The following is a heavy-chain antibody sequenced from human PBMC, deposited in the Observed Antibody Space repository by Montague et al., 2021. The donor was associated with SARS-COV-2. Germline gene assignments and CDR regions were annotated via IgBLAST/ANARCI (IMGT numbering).Heavy chain of an antibody. CDR2: IYYSGST. V-gene: IGHV4-31*03. CDR3: ARVGIVVVPAAIMTLSYYYYMDV. Sequence: TLSLTCTVSGGPISSGGYYWSWIRQHPGKGLEWIGYIYYSGSTYYNPSLKSRVTISVDTSKNQFSLKLSSVTAADTAVYYCARVGIVVVPAAIMTLSYYYYMDVWGKGTPVTVSS. J-gene: IGHJ6*03. D-gene: IGHD2-2*02. CDR1: GGPISSGGYY.